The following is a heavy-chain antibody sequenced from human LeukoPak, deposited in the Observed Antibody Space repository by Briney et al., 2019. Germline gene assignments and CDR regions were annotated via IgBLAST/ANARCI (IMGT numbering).Heavy chain of an antibody. D-gene: IGHD2/OR15-2a*01. CDR3: ARGDTFLPTHYFDP. CDR1: GYTFTSYY. V-gene: IGHV1-18*04. CDR2: VSAYNGKT. J-gene: IGHJ5*02. Sequence: ASVKLSCKASGYTFTSYYVHWVRQAPGQGLEWMGWVSAYNGKTNYAQSLQDRVTMNTDTSTSTVYMELRSLRSDDAALYYCARGDTFLPTHYFDPWGQGTLVTVSS.